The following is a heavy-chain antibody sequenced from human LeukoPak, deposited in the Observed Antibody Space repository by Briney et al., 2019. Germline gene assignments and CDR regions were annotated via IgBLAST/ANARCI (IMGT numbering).Heavy chain of an antibody. D-gene: IGHD5-24*01. CDR2: IVVDSGNT. V-gene: IGHV1-58*02. Sequence: TSVKVSCKASGFTFTTSAMQWVRQARGQRPEWIGWIVVDSGNTNYAQKFQDRVTITRDKSTGTAYMELSRLRSDDTAVYYCAAELEMATDAFDIWGQGTMVTVSS. J-gene: IGHJ3*02. CDR1: GFTFTTSA. CDR3: AAELEMATDAFDI.